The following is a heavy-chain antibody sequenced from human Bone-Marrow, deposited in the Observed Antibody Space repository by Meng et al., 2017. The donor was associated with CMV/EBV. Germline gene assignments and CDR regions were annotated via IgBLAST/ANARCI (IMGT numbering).Heavy chain of an antibody. D-gene: IGHD4-23*01. CDR2: IIPILGIA. Sequence: SVKVSCKASGGTFSSYAISWVRQAPGQGLEWMGGIIPILGIANYAQKFQGRVTITADKSTSTVYMELSSLRSEDTAVYYCARVPPASLTYGGPAGYAFDIWGQGTMVTVSS. CDR3: ARVPPASLTYGGPAGYAFDI. V-gene: IGHV1-69*10. J-gene: IGHJ3*02. CDR1: GGTFSSYA.